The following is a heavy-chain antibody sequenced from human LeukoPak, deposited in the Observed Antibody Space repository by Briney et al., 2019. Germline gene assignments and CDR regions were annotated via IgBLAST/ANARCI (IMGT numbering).Heavy chain of an antibody. V-gene: IGHV4-30-4*01. D-gene: IGHD5-18*01. CDR1: GGSMSSGDYY. J-gene: IGHJ4*02. Sequence: PSQTLSLTCTVSGGSMSSGDYYWSWIRRPPGKGLEWIGYIYYSGSTYYNPSLKSRVTISVDTSKNQFSLKLSSVTAADTAVYYCARGFPSRYSYGFIYWGQGTLVTVSS. CDR3: ARGFPSRYSYGFIY. CDR2: IYYSGST.